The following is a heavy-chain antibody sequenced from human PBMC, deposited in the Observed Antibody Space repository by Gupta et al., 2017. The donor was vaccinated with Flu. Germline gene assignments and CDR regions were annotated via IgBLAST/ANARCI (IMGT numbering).Heavy chain of an antibody. D-gene: IGHD2-15*01. CDR3: AKDIEGYCSGGSCYSLGY. J-gene: IGHJ4*02. V-gene: IGHV3-43D*04. CDR1: GFTFDDYA. Sequence: EVQLVESGGVVVQPGGSLRLSCAASGFTFDDYAMHWVRQAPGKGLEWVSLISWDGGSTYYADSVKGRFTISRDNSKNSLYLQMNSLRAEDTALYYCAKDIEGYCSGGSCYSLGYWGQGTLVTVSS. CDR2: ISWDGGST.